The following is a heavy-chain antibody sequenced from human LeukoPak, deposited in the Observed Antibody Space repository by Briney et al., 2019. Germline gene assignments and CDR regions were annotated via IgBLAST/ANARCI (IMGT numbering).Heavy chain of an antibody. D-gene: IGHD2-2*01. Sequence: QSGGSLRLSCAASGFTFSSYGMHWVRQAPGKGLEWVAVISYDGSNKYYADSVKGRFTISRDNSKNTLYLQMNSLRAEDTAVYHCAKDLPAAYFDYWGQGTLVTVSS. CDR1: GFTFSSYG. CDR3: AKDLPAAYFDY. CDR2: ISYDGSNK. J-gene: IGHJ4*02. V-gene: IGHV3-30*18.